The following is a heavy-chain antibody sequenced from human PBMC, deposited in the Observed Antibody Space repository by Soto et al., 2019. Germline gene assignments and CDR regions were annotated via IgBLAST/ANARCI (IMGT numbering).Heavy chain of an antibody. V-gene: IGHV5-51*01. J-gene: IGHJ6*03. CDR2: IYPGDSDT. CDR3: ARQGFYCSSTSCYAGTLYYMDV. CDR1: GDSFTSYG. Sequence: GESQKISCKGSGDSFTSYGIGWVRQMPGKGLEWMGIIYPGDSDTRYSPSFQGQVTISADKSISTAYLQWSSLKASDTAMYYCARQGFYCSSTSCYAGTLYYMDVWGKGTTVTVSS. D-gene: IGHD2-2*01.